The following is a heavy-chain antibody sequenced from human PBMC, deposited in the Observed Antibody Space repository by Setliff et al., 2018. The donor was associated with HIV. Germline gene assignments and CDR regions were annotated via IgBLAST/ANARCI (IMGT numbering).Heavy chain of an antibody. Sequence: ASVKVSCKASGYTFTSFALHWVRRAPGQRLEWMGWINAGNGDTKYSQKFQGRVTITRDTSASTSYMELSSLRSEDTAVYYCARDLNVWIGSLWFDPWGQGTLVTV. V-gene: IGHV1-3*01. CDR3: ARDLNVWIGSLWFDP. J-gene: IGHJ5*02. CDR2: INAGNGDT. CDR1: GYTFTSFA. D-gene: IGHD3-16*01.